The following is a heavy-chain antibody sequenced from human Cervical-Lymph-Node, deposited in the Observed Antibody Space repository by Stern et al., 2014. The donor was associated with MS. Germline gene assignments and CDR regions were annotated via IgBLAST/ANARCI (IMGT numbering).Heavy chain of an antibody. D-gene: IGHD6-19*01. CDR2: VYSNGNT. Sequence: QLQLQESGPGLVKPSETLSLTCTVSGGSITYYYWTWIRQPPGKGLEWVGSVYSNGNTNSSPSLKSRLTISVDNFKNHFSLTLWSVTAADTSIYCARGQYASGWYTYLEHWGQGTLVIASS. V-gene: IGHV4-59*01. J-gene: IGHJ5*02. CDR3: ARGQYASGWYTYLEH. CDR1: GGSITYYY.